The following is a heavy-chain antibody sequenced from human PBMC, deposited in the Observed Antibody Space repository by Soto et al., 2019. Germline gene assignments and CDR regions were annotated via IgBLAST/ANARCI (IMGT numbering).Heavy chain of an antibody. V-gene: IGHV1-69*13. CDR1: GGTFSSYA. Sequence: SVKVSCKASGGTFSSYAISWVRQAPGQGLEWMGGIIPIFGTANYAQKFQGRVTITADESTSTAYMELSSLRSEDTAVYYCARGIAARPGYFDYWGQGTLVTVSS. J-gene: IGHJ4*02. D-gene: IGHD6-6*01. CDR2: IIPIFGTA. CDR3: ARGIAARPGYFDY.